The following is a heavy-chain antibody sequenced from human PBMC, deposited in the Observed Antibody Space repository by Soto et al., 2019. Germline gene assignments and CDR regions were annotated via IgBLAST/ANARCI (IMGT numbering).Heavy chain of an antibody. D-gene: IGHD3-3*01. CDR2: ISAYNGNT. CDR3: ARDPSIFGGPDYYYGMDV. J-gene: IGHJ6*02. CDR1: GYTFTSYG. Sequence: QVQLVQSGAEVKKPGASVKVSCKASGYTFTSYGISWVRQAPGQGLEWMGWISAYNGNTNYAQKLQGRVTMTTETSTSTAYMELRSLRSDDTAVYYCARDPSIFGGPDYYYGMDVWGQGTTVTASS. V-gene: IGHV1-18*01.